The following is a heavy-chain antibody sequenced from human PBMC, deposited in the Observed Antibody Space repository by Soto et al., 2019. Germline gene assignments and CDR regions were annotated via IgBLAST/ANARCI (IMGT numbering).Heavy chain of an antibody. D-gene: IGHD2-2*02. Sequence: ASVKVSCKASGYTFTSYYMHWVRQAPGQGLEWMGIINPSGGSTSYAQKFQGRVTMTRDTSTSTVYMELSSLRSEDTAVYYCARAASTSCYTCTHFDYWRQGTLVTVS. CDR1: GYTFTSYY. CDR2: INPSGGST. V-gene: IGHV1-46*01. CDR3: ARAASTSCYTCTHFDY. J-gene: IGHJ4*02.